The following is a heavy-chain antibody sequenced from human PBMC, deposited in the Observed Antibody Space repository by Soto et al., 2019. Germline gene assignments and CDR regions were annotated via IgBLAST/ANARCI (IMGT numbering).Heavy chain of an antibody. D-gene: IGHD2-2*01. CDR3: ATERLGYCDSNSCYRHYFDS. CDR1: GGALSDVS. V-gene: IGHV1-24*01. CDR2: FDPYNGDI. Sequence: VMVSCKVAGGALSDVSIYWLLQDPAEGVVWWGRFDPYNGDIIYAQKFQGRVTMTEDTSTDKSSMQVTTVTAADTAVYFCATERLGYCDSNSCYRHYFDSWGQGTLVTVSS. J-gene: IGHJ4*02.